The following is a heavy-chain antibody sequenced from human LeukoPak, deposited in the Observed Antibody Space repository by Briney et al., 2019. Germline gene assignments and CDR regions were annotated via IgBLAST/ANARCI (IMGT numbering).Heavy chain of an antibody. CDR1: GYTFTGYY. V-gene: IGHV1-2*06. CDR3: ARFSAVVVAAATAKSNYYYMDV. J-gene: IGHJ6*03. D-gene: IGHD2-15*01. CDR2: INPNSGGT. Sequence: ASVKVSCKASGYTFTGYYMHWVRQAPGQGLEWMGRINPNSGGTNYAQKFQGRVTMTRDTSISTAYMELSRLRSDDTAVYYCARFSAVVVAAATAKSNYYYMDVWGKGTTVTVSS.